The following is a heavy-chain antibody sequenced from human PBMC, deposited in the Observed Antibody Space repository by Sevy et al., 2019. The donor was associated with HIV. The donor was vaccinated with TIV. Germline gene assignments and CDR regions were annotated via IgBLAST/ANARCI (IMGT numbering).Heavy chain of an antibody. D-gene: IGHD3-3*01. V-gene: IGHV1-24*01. Sequence: AAVKVSCKVSGYTLTKLPMHWVRQAPRKGLERMGGFDPEDRETIYAQRFQGRVTMTEDTSTDTAYMELSSLRSEDTAVYYCATLDFWSENPFYGTDVWGQGTTVTVSS. J-gene: IGHJ6*02. CDR1: GYTLTKLP. CDR2: FDPEDRET. CDR3: ATLDFWSENPFYGTDV.